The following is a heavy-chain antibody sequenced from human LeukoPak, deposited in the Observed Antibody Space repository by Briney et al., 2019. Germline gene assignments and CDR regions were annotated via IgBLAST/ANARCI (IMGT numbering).Heavy chain of an antibody. D-gene: IGHD3-10*01. CDR2: ISGSGGST. V-gene: IGHV3-23*01. CDR3: AKDSARGMVRGDRYFDY. Sequence: GGSLRLSCAASGFTFSSYAMSWVRQAPGKGLEWVSAISGSGGSTYYADSVKGRFTISRDNSKNTLYLQMNSLRAEDTAVYYCAKDSARGMVRGDRYFDYWGQGTLVTVSS. J-gene: IGHJ4*02. CDR1: GFTFSSYA.